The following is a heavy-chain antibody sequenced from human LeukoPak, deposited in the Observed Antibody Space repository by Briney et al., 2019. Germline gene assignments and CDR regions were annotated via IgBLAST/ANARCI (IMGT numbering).Heavy chain of an antibody. Sequence: GGSLRLSCAASGFTFSSSWMHWVRQAPGKGLVWVSRINSDGSTTSHADSVKGRFTISRDNAKNTLYLQMSSLRVEDTAVYFCAREPSSWYVDYWGQGTLVTVSS. V-gene: IGHV3-74*01. CDR3: AREPSSWYVDY. J-gene: IGHJ4*02. CDR2: INSDGSTT. CDR1: GFTFSSSW. D-gene: IGHD6-13*01.